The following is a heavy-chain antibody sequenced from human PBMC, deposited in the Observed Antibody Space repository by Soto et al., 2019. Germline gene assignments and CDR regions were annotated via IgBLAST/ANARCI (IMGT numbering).Heavy chain of an antibody. Sequence: QVQLQQWGAGLLKPSETLSLTCAVYGGSFSGYYWSWIRQPPGKGLEWIGEINHSGSTNYNPSLKSRVTISVDTSKNQFSLKLSSVTAADTAVYYCARGNQWLRPHYYYMDVWGKGTTVTVSS. V-gene: IGHV4-34*01. D-gene: IGHD5-12*01. CDR2: INHSGST. J-gene: IGHJ6*03. CDR3: ARGNQWLRPHYYYMDV. CDR1: GGSFSGYY.